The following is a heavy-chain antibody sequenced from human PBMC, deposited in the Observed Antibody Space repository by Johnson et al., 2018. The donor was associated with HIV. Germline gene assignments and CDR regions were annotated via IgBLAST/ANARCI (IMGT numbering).Heavy chain of an antibody. CDR1: GFTFDDYG. D-gene: IGHD7-27*01. CDR3: VRDPTTQDLRLTGDFGAFDI. J-gene: IGHJ3*02. Sequence: VQLVESGGGLVQPGGSLRLSCAVSGFTFDDYGVSWVRQVRGKGLEWVSFINRNGGSTGYADSVKGRFTISRDNAKNSLYLQMNSLRAEDTALYYCVRDPTTQDLRLTGDFGAFDIWGQGTMVTVSS. V-gene: IGHV3-20*04. CDR2: INRNGGST.